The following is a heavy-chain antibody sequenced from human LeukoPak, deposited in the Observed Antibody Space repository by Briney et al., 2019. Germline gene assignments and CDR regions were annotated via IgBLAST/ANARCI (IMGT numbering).Heavy chain of an antibody. Sequence: GGSLRLSCAASGFTLSIYAMSWVRQAPGKGLEWVSSITSSGETTFYADSVKDRFTICRDNSRNTLYLQMSRLRAEDTAIYYCAKDRPNYHESNGHYYRPNGDYWGQGTLVTVSS. CDR2: ITSSGETT. V-gene: IGHV3-23*01. CDR1: GFTLSIYA. J-gene: IGHJ4*02. CDR3: AKDRPNYHESNGHYYRPNGDY. D-gene: IGHD3-22*01.